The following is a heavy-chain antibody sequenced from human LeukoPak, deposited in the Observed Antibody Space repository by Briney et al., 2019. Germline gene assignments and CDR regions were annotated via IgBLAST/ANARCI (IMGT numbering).Heavy chain of an antibody. CDR3: AIEYSGFDDAFDI. Sequence: PSETLSLTCTVSGGSISSYYWSWIRQPPGKGLEWIGYIYYSGSTNYNPSLKSRVTTSVDTSKNQFSLKLSSVTAADTAVYYCAIEYSGFDDAFDIWGQGTMVTVSS. CDR2: IYYSGST. CDR1: GGSISSYY. J-gene: IGHJ3*02. D-gene: IGHD5-12*01. V-gene: IGHV4-59*01.